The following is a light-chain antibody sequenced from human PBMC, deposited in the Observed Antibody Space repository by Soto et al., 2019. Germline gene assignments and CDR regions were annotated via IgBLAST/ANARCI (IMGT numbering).Light chain of an antibody. CDR3: QQYNNWPRT. CDR2: GAS. Sequence: EIVMTQSPATLSVSPGERATVSCRASQCVSSNLAWYQQKPGQAPMLLIYGASTRATGIPARFSGSGSGTEFTLTIGSLQSEDFAVYYCQQYNNWPRTFGQGTKLEIK. CDR1: QCVSSN. V-gene: IGKV3-15*01. J-gene: IGKJ2*01.